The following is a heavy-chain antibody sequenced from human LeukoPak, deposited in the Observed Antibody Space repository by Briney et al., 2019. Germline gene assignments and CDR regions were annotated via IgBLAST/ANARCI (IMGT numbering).Heavy chain of an antibody. CDR2: ISSSSSYI. V-gene: IGHV3-21*01. Sequence: GGSLTLSCAASGFTFSSYSMNWVRQAPGKGLEWVSSISSSSSYIYYADSVKGRFTISRDNAKNSLYLQMNSLRAEDTALYYCASRVVVAGAKVFDPWGQGTLVTVSS. CDR1: GFTFSSYS. J-gene: IGHJ5*02. D-gene: IGHD2-15*01. CDR3: ASRVVVAGAKVFDP.